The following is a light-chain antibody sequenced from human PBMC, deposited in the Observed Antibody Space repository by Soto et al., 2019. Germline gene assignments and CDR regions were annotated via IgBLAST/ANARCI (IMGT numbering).Light chain of an antibody. CDR1: QSVSSY. Sequence: EIVLTQSPAALSLSPRERATLSCRASQSVSSYLAWYQQKPGQAPRLLIYDASNRATGIPARFSGSGSATDFTLTISSLEPEDFAVYYCQQRSNWPYTFGQGTKLEIK. CDR3: QQRSNWPYT. CDR2: DAS. J-gene: IGKJ2*01. V-gene: IGKV3-11*01.